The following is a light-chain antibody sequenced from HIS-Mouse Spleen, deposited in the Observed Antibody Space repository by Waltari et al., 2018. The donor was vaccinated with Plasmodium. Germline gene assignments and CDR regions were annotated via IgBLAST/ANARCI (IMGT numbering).Light chain of an antibody. CDR1: SSDVGSYNL. Sequence: QSALTQPASVSGSPGQSITISCTGTSSDVGSYNLFSWYQQHPGKAPKLMIYEGRKRPSRVSTRFSGSKSGNTASLTISGLQAEDEADYYCCSYAGSSTYVFGTGTKVTVL. J-gene: IGLJ1*01. V-gene: IGLV2-23*01. CDR3: CSYAGSSTYV. CDR2: EGR.